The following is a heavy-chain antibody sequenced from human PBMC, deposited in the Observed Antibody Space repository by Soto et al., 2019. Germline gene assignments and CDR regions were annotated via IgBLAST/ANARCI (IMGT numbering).Heavy chain of an antibody. V-gene: IGHV4-39*01. D-gene: IGHD6-19*01. CDR2: IYYSGST. J-gene: IGHJ5*02. CDR3: ARYISARWFDP. Sequence: SETLSITCTVSGGSISTNNYFWGWIRQPPGKGLEWIGSIYYSGSTYYNPSLKSRVTTSVDMSKNQFYLKLSSVTAADTAVYFGARYISARWFDPWGQGTLVTVSS. CDR1: GGSISTNNYF.